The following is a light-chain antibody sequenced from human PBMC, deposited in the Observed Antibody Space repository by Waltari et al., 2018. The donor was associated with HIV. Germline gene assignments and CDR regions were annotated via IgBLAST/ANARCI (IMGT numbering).Light chain of an antibody. J-gene: IGLJ1*01. Sequence: QSALSQPPSVSPSPGQSAALSCCGSASDIGRYSYVYWYQQRPDKTPRLILFDVNNRPSGISDRFSGSKSGTTASLTISTVETDDEADYYCASYTVNSTGVFGSGTKLTVL. CDR2: DVN. CDR3: ASYTVNSTGV. V-gene: IGLV2-14*03. CDR1: ASDIGRYSY.